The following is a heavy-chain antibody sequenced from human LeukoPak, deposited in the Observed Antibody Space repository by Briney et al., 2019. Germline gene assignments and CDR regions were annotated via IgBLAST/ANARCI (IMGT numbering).Heavy chain of an antibody. CDR3: ARGEVEVLFDY. D-gene: IGHD2-15*01. J-gene: IGHJ4*02. CDR2: INHSGST. Sequence: SETLPLTCAVYGGSFSGYYWSWIRQPPGKGLEWIGEINHSGSTNYNPSLKSRVTISVDTSKNQFSLKLSSVTAADTAVYYCARGEVEVLFDYWGQGTLVTVSS. CDR1: GGSFSGYY. V-gene: IGHV4-34*01.